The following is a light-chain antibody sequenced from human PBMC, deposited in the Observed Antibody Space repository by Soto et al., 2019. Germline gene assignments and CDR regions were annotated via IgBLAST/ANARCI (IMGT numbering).Light chain of an antibody. Sequence: EIMMTQSPATVSVCPGERATLSCRASQSIRTNVAWYQQKPGQALRLLIYDASTRATGLSSRFSGSGSGTEFTLTISSLQSEDVAIYYCQQYNDWPPLTFGGGTRLEI. J-gene: IGKJ4*01. V-gene: IGKV3-15*01. CDR3: QQYNDWPPLT. CDR2: DAS. CDR1: QSIRTN.